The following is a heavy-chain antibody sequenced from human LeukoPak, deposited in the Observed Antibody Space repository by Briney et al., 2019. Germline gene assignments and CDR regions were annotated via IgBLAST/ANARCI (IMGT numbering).Heavy chain of an antibody. CDR1: GFTYNTYT. V-gene: IGHV3-15*06. CDR3: TTDPFYDSAGFAF. D-gene: IGHD5/OR15-5a*01. Sequence: GGSLRLSCAASGFTYNTYTMNWVRQAPGKGLEWVGRIETKAQGGTTKYAAPVKGRFTISRDDSKNTLYLQMSSLKTEDTAAYYCTTDPFYDSAGFAFWGQGTLVTVS. J-gene: IGHJ4*02. CDR2: IETKAQGGTT.